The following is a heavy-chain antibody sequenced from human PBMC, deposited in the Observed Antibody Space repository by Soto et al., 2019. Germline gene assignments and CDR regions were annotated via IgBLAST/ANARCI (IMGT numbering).Heavy chain of an antibody. CDR3: ARQRGYYDSSGLDY. CDR2: ISGGGGSTI. D-gene: IGHD3-22*01. J-gene: IGHJ4*02. CDR1: GFSFSDYY. Sequence: GGSLRLSCAGSGFSFSDYYMTWARQAPGKGLEWLSYISGGGGSTIYYADSVKGRFTTSRDNAKKSLHLLMSNLRVEDTAVYYCARQRGYYDSSGLDYWGQGTLVTVS. V-gene: IGHV3-11*01.